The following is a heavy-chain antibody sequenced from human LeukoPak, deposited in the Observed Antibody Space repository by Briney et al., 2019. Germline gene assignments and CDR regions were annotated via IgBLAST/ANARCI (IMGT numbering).Heavy chain of an antibody. CDR1: GFTFSVCS. J-gene: IGHJ4*02. CDR3: ARGIGGSYGEFDY. CDR2: ISSSSSYI. V-gene: IGHV3-21*01. D-gene: IGHD1-26*01. Sequence: GGSLRLSCAASGFTFSVCSMNWVRQAPGKGLEWVSSISSSSSYIYYADSVKGRFTISRDNAKNSLYLQMNSLRAEDTAVYYCARGIGGSYGEFDYWGQGTLVTVSS.